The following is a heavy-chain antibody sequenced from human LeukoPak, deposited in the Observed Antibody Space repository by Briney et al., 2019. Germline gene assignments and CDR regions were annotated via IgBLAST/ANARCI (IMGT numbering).Heavy chain of an antibody. D-gene: IGHD2-15*01. V-gene: IGHV1-2*02. CDR2: FNPNSGGT. J-gene: IGHJ6*03. Sequence: ASVKVSCTASGYTFTGYYIHWVRQAPGPGLEGMGWFNPNSGGTNYAQKFQGRVTMTRDTSITTAYMELSILRSEDTDVYYCARGRRCSGGSCDYYYMDVWGKGATVTVSS. CDR1: GYTFTGYY. CDR3: ARGRRCSGGSCDYYYMDV.